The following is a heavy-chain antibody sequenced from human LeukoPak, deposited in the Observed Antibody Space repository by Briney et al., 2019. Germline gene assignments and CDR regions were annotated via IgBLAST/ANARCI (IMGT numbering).Heavy chain of an antibody. J-gene: IGHJ4*02. D-gene: IGHD2-21*01. CDR3: SSLIDCGDPRFGY. Sequence: PGGSLRLSCASSGLTFSGYAMNWVRQASGKGLEWVGRIRSKGNSYATAYAASVRGRFTISRDDSENTAYLQMNGLNTEDTAVYCWSSLIDCGDPRFGYWGQGTLVTVSS. V-gene: IGHV3-73*01. CDR1: GLTFSGYA. CDR2: IRSKGNSYAT.